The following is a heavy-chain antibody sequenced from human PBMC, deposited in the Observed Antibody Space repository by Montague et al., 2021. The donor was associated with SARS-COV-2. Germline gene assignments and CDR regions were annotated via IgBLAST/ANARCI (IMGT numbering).Heavy chain of an antibody. Sequence: SETLSLTCAVYLGSGSSYYWSWIRQSPGKRLQWLGYSYYSGSTDYNPSLKSRVTMSVDTSKNQLSLRLNSVTTADTAVYFCARAGGFYDYWSGYSSSAGFFDPWGQGILVTVSS. CDR1: LGSGSSYY. CDR3: ARAGGFYDYWSGYSSSAGFFDP. J-gene: IGHJ5*02. CDR2: SYYSGST. D-gene: IGHD3-3*01. V-gene: IGHV4-59*02.